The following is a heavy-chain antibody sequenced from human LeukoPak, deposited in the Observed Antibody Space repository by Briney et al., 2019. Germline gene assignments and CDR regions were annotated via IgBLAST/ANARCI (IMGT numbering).Heavy chain of an antibody. CDR2: IKQDGSEK. CDR1: GFTFSSYW. D-gene: IGHD3-3*01. CDR3: ASYYYDFWSGSYYFDY. Sequence: GGSLRLSCAASGFTFSSYWMSWVRQAPGKGLEWVANIKQDGSEKYYVDSVKGRFTISRDNAKNSLYLQMNSLRAEDTAVYYCASYYYDFWSGSYYFDYWGQGTLVTVSS. V-gene: IGHV3-7*01. J-gene: IGHJ4*02.